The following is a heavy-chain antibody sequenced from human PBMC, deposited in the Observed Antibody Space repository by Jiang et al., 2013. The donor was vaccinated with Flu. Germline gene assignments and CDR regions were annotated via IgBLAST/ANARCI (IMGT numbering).Heavy chain of an antibody. CDR2: INTNTGNP. J-gene: IGHJ4*02. CDR1: GCTFTSYA. Sequence: GCTFTSYAMNWVRQAPGQGLEWMGWINTNTGNPTYAQGFTGRFVFSLDTSVSTAYLQISSLKAEDTAVYYCARGMDRADLDYWGQGTLVTVSS. CDR3: ARGMDRADLDY. V-gene: IGHV7-4-1*02. D-gene: IGHD3-10*01.